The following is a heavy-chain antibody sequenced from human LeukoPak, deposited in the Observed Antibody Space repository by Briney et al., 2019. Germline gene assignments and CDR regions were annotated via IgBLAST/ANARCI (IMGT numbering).Heavy chain of an antibody. Sequence: PGGSLRLSCAGTGFTFSSHGMSWVRQAPGKGLEWVLAISGSGGSTYYADSVKGRFTISRDNAKNSLYLQMNSLRAEDTAVYYCASEYYDNKGYGLDHWGQGTLGTGSS. CDR1: GFTFSSHG. CDR2: ISGSGGST. J-gene: IGHJ4*02. CDR3: ASEYYDNKGYGLDH. D-gene: IGHD3-22*01. V-gene: IGHV3-23*01.